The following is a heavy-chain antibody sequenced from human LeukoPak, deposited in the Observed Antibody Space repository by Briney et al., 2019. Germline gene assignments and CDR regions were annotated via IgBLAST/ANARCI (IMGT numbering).Heavy chain of an antibody. D-gene: IGHD4-17*01. Sequence: GGSLRLSCAASGFTFSSYAMHWVHQAPGKGLEWVAVISYDGSNKYYADSVKGRFTISTDNSKNTLYLQMNSLRAEDTAVYYCARSYYDYGDFKDDYWGQGTLVTVSS. CDR2: ISYDGSNK. CDR3: ARSYYDYGDFKDDY. CDR1: GFTFSSYA. V-gene: IGHV3-30*04. J-gene: IGHJ4*02.